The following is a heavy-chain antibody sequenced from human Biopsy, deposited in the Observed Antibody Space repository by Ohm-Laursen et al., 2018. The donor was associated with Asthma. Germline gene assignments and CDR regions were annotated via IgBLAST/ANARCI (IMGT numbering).Heavy chain of an antibody. V-gene: IGHV4-39*01. D-gene: IGHD2-21*01. J-gene: IGHJ4*02. CDR2: VYHSGET. CDR3: VTHYGLRDWSPSDS. Sequence: GTLSLTCTVPGDSLRSTNYWAWVRQPPGDRLEWIGSVYHSGETYYSSSLRSRLTMSVDTSRNQFSLRLTSVTAADTAVYFCVTHYGLRDWSPSDSRGQGTLVTVSS. CDR1: GDSLRSTNY.